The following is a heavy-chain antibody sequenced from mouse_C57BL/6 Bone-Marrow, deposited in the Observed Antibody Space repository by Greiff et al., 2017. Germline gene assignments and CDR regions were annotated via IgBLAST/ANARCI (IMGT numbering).Heavy chain of an antibody. CDR1: GYTFTSYW. CDR3: ARGYDGWGY. Sequence: VQLQQPGAELVKPGASVKMSCKASGYTFTSYWITWVKQRPGQGLEWIGDIYPGSGSTNYNEKFKSKATMTVDTSSSTAYLQLSSLTSEDSAVYYCARGYDGWGYWGQGTTLTVSS. CDR2: IYPGSGST. D-gene: IGHD2-3*01. V-gene: IGHV1-55*01. J-gene: IGHJ2*01.